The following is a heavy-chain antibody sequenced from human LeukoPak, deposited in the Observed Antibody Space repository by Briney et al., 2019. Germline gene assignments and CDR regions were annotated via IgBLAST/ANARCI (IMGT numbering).Heavy chain of an antibody. V-gene: IGHV4-4*07. Sequence: SETLSLTCTVSGGSISSYYWSWIRQPAGKGLEWIGRIYTSGSTNYNPSLKSRVTISVDTSKNQFSLKLSSVTAADTAVYYCARVYLPYSSSSRWFDPWGQGTLVTVSS. CDR2: IYTSGST. CDR3: ARVYLPYSSSSRWFDP. CDR1: GGSISSYY. D-gene: IGHD6-6*01. J-gene: IGHJ5*02.